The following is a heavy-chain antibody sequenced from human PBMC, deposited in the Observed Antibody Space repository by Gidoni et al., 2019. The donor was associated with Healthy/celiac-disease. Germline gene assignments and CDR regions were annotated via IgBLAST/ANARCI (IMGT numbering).Heavy chain of an antibody. CDR1: GFTFSSYS. V-gene: IGHV3-48*01. Sequence: EVQLVESGGGLVQPGGSLRLSCAASGFTFSSYSMNWVRQAPGKGLEWVSYISSSSSTIYYADSVKGRFTISRDNAKNSLYLQMNSLRAEDTAVYYCASSPQWYSSDAFDIWGQGTMVTVSS. CDR2: ISSSSSTI. D-gene: IGHD2-15*01. J-gene: IGHJ3*02. CDR3: ASSPQWYSSDAFDI.